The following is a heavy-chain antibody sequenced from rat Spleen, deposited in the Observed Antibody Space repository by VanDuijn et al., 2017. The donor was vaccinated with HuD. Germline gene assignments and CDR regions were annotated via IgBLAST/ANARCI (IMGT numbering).Heavy chain of an antibody. V-gene: IGHV5-22*01. Sequence: EVQLVESGGGLVLPGRSLKLSCAASGLSFSNYDMAWVRQAPTKGLEWVASITYEGSSTYYGDSVKGRFTISRDNAKNTLYLQMDSLRSEDTATYYCARHDDYWGQGVMVTVSS. CDR3: ARHDDY. CDR1: GLSFSNYD. J-gene: IGHJ2*01. CDR2: ITYEGSST.